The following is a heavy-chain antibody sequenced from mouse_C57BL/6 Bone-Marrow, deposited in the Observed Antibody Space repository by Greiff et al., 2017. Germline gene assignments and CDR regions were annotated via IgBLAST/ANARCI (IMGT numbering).Heavy chain of an antibody. CDR1: GFTFSSYA. V-gene: IGHV5-4*01. J-gene: IGHJ2*01. CDR3: AREPIQYYFDY. Sequence: EVHLVESGGGLVKPGGSLKLSCAASGFTFSSYAMSWVRQTPEKRLEWVATISDGGSYTYYPDNVKGRFTISRDNAKNNLYLQMSHLKSEDTAMYYCAREPIQYYFDYWGQGTTLTVSS. CDR2: ISDGGSYT.